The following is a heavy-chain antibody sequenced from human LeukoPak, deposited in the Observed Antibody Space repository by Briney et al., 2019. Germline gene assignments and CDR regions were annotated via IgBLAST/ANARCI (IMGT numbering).Heavy chain of an antibody. J-gene: IGHJ4*02. CDR2: ISSSSSYI. V-gene: IGHV3-21*01. CDR3: ARVGSWVVRGVPVGYFDY. D-gene: IGHD3-10*01. Sequence: GGSLRLSCAASGFTFSSYSMNWVRQAPGKGLEWVSSISSSSSYIYYADSVKGRFTISRDNAKNSLYLQMNSLRAEDTAVYYCARVGSWVVRGVPVGYFDYWGQGTLVTVSS. CDR1: GFTFSSYS.